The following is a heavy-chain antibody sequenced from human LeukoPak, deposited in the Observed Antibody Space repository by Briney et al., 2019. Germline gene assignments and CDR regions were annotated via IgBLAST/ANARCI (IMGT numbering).Heavy chain of an antibody. CDR1: GFTFSSYG. CDR2: IWYDGSNK. CDR3: ARSLMIVVPQGLDY. V-gene: IGHV3-33*01. D-gene: IGHD3-22*01. Sequence: GGSLRLSCAASGFTFSSYGMHWVRQAPGKGLEWVAVIWYDGSNKYYADSVKGRFTISRDNSKNTLYLQMNSLRAEDTAVYYCARSLMIVVPQGLDYWGQGTLVTVSP. J-gene: IGHJ4*02.